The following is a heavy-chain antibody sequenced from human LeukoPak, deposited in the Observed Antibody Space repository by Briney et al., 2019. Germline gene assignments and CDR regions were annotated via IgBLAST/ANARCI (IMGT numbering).Heavy chain of an antibody. Sequence: GGSLRLSCAASGFTFDDYAMHWVRQAPGKGLEWGSGISWNSGSIGYADSVKGRFTISRDNAKNSLYLQMNSLRAEDTALYYCAKDKGLDGYNAHFDYWGQGTLVTVSS. V-gene: IGHV3-9*01. D-gene: IGHD5-24*01. CDR3: AKDKGLDGYNAHFDY. J-gene: IGHJ4*02. CDR1: GFTFDDYA. CDR2: ISWNSGSI.